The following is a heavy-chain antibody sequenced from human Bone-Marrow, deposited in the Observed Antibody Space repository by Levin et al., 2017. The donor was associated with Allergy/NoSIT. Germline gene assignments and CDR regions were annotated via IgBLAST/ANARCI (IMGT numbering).Heavy chain of an antibody. CDR2: IRKTGSGGTT. CDR1: GFTFGDYV. D-gene: IGHD3/OR15-3a*01. Sequence: PGGSLRLSCTAPGFTFGDYVVTWFRQAPGKGREGVGFIRKTGSGGTTEFAASVKGRFTMSRDDSKSIAYLQMNSLKPEDTAVYYCSRDDFRPGTYFDYWGQGTLVTVSS. J-gene: IGHJ4*02. V-gene: IGHV3-49*03. CDR3: SRDDFRPGTYFDY.